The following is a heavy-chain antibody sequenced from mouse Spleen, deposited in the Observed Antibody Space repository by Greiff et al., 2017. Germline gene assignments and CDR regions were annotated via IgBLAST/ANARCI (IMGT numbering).Heavy chain of an antibody. Sequence: EVQGVESGGGLVQPGGSLKLSCATSGFTFSDYYMYWVRQTPEKRLEWVAYISNGGGSTYYPDTVKGRFTISRDNAKNTLYLQMSRLKSEDTAMYYCARHSNYYYGSSPYAMDYWGQGTSVTVSS. D-gene: IGHD1-1*01. J-gene: IGHJ4*01. CDR3: ARHSNYYYGSSPYAMDY. CDR2: ISNGGGST. CDR1: GFTFSDYY. V-gene: IGHV5-12*02.